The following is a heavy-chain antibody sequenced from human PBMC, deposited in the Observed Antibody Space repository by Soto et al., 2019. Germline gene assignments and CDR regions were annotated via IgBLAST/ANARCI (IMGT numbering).Heavy chain of an antibody. V-gene: IGHV2-70*12. CDR2: IDWDGDQ. D-gene: IGHD3-10*01. Sequence: SGPTLVNPTETLTLTCTFSGFSLSSNGMSVSWIRQPPGQALEWLAVIDWDGDQYYTTSLKTRLTISKDTSKNQVVLRLTNVDPADTATYFCARFAYYYASGSTLDHWGQGILVTVSS. J-gene: IGHJ4*02. CDR3: ARFAYYYASGSTLDH. CDR1: GFSLSSNGMS.